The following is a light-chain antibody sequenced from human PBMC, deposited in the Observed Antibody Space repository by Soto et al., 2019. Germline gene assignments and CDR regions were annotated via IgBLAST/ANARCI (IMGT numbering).Light chain of an antibody. CDR1: QSISSY. CDR2: AAS. Sequence: DIQMTQSPSSLSASVGDRVTITCRASQSISSYLNWYQQKPGKAPKLLIYAASSLQSGVPSRFSGSGSGTDFTLTISSLQPXDFATYYCQQSYSTRLTFGQGTKLEIK. J-gene: IGKJ2*01. V-gene: IGKV1-39*01. CDR3: QQSYSTRLT.